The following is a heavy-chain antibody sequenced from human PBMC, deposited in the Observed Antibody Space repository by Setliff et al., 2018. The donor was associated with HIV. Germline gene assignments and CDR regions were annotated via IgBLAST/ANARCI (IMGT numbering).Heavy chain of an antibody. D-gene: IGHD6-19*01. CDR1: GFTFSNYW. CDR2: IRYDGNNK. J-gene: IGHJ4*02. Sequence: GGSLRLSCAVSGFTFSNYWWSWVRQAPGKGLEWVAFIRYDGNNKYYADSVMGRFTISRDNSKNTLYLQMNSLRAEDTAVYYCATRSSYSSDWHEYYFDYWGQGTLVTVSS. V-gene: IGHV3-30*02. CDR3: ATRSSYSSDWHEYYFDY.